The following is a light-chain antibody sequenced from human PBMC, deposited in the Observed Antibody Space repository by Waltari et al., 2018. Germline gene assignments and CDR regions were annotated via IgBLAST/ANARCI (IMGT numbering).Light chain of an antibody. CDR3: QTWVTGIRVV. V-gene: IGLV4-69*02. Sequence: QLVLTQSPSASASLGASVKLTCTLSSGHSTYAIAWHQQQPGKGPRYLMKVDSNGGHFKGDGIPDRFSGSSSGTERYLTISSLQSDDEADYYCQTWVTGIRVVFGGGT. CDR2: VDSNGGH. J-gene: IGLJ2*01. CDR1: SGHSTYA.